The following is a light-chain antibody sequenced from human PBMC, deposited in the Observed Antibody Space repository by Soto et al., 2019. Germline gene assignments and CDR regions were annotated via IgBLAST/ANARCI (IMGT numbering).Light chain of an antibody. J-gene: IGKJ4*01. CDR1: QSVTTY. CDR2: VAS. CDR3: QQTYSLPPLT. V-gene: IGKV1-39*01. Sequence: DIQLTQSPSSLSASVGDRVTITCRASQSVTTYLNWYQQKPGKAPKLLIYVASTLQSGVPSRFSGSGSRTDFNLTISSLQPEDFATYFCQQTYSLPPLTFGGGTKVEI.